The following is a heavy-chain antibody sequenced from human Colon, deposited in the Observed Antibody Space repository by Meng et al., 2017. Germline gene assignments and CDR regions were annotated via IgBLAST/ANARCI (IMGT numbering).Heavy chain of an antibody. Sequence: SCASSGFTFSDYYMNWIRQAPAKGLEWISYISSRGSVMHYADSVQGRFTISRDNAENSLYLQMNSLRAEDTAVYHWAREAFKHRGFSYDTWGQGTLVTVSS. D-gene: IGHD5-18*01. CDR2: ISSRGSVM. CDR1: GFTFSDYY. V-gene: IGHV3-11*01. CDR3: AREAFKHRGFSYDT. J-gene: IGHJ4*02.